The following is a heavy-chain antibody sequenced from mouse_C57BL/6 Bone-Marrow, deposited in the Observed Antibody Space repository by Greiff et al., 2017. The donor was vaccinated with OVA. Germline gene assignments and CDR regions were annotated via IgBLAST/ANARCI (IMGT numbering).Heavy chain of an antibody. Sequence: VKLQQSGAELARPGASVKLSCKASGYTFTSYGISWVKQRTGQGLEWIGEIYPRSGNTYYNEKFKGKATLTADKSSSTAYMELRSLTSEDSAVYFCARFYYGSGYYFDYWGQGTTLTVSS. V-gene: IGHV1-81*01. J-gene: IGHJ2*01. D-gene: IGHD1-1*01. CDR2: IYPRSGNT. CDR1: GYTFTSYG. CDR3: ARFYYGSGYYFDY.